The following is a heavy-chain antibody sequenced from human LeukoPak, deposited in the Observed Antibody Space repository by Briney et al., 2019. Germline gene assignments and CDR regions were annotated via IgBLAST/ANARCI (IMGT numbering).Heavy chain of an antibody. Sequence: GASVKVSCKASGYTFTGYYMHWVRQAPGQGLEWMGWINPNSGGTNYAQKFQGRVTMTRDTSISTAYMELSRLRSDDTAVYYCARDRYSYDSSGYLFNWGQGTLVTVSS. J-gene: IGHJ4*02. CDR1: GYTFTGYY. D-gene: IGHD3-22*01. CDR2: INPNSGGT. CDR3: ARDRYSYDSSGYLFN. V-gene: IGHV1-2*02.